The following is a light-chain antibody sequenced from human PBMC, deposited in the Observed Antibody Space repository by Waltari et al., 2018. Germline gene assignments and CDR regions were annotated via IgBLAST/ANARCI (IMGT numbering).Light chain of an antibody. Sequence: EIVLTQSPGTLSLPPGDRATLSCRASQSVSRFLAWYQQKPGQAPRLLIYEASSRATDIPDRFSGSGSGTDFSLTISRLEPEDFAVYYCQKYGTLPATFGQGTKVEIK. J-gene: IGKJ1*01. CDR1: QSVSRF. V-gene: IGKV3-20*01. CDR3: QKYGTLPAT. CDR2: EAS.